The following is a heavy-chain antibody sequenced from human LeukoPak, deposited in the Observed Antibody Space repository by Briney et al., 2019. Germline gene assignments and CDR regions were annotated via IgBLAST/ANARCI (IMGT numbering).Heavy chain of an antibody. J-gene: IGHJ3*02. CDR2: IYHSGST. V-gene: IGHV4-38-2*02. D-gene: IGHD2-21*01. CDR3: AREGNSPLDAFDI. CDR1: GYSISSGYY. Sequence: SETLSLTCTVSGYSISSGYYWGWIRQPPGKGLEWIGSIYHSGSTYYNPSLRGRVTISVVTSKNQFSLKLSSVTAADTAVYYCAREGNSPLDAFDIWGQGTMVTVSS.